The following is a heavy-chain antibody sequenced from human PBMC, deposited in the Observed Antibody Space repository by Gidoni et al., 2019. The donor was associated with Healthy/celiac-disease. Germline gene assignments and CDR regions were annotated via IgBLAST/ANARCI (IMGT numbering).Heavy chain of an antibody. CDR3: ARIPYGDYGNWFDP. D-gene: IGHD4-17*01. Sequence: EVQLVESGGGLVQPGGSLRLSCAASGFTFSSYWMSWVRQAPGKGLEWVANIKQDGSEKYYVDSVKGRFTISRDNAKNSLYLQMNSLRAEDTAVYYCARIPYGDYGNWFDPWGQGTLVTVSS. V-gene: IGHV3-7*03. CDR2: IKQDGSEK. J-gene: IGHJ5*02. CDR1: GFTFSSYW.